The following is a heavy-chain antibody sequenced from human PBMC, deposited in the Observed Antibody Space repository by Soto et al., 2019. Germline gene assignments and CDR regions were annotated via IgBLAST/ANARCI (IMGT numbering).Heavy chain of an antibody. CDR2: ISFSGDYI. J-gene: IGHJ4*02. V-gene: IGHV3-21*01. CDR1: GFNFNAFS. Sequence: PGVSLRLSCAASGFNFNAFSMNWVSQAPGKGLEWVSSISFSGDYIYYADSVKGRFTISRDNAKNSLYLHMTSLRADDTAVYYCAKEWDCDGGTCYVFDYWGQGTLVTVSS. D-gene: IGHD2-15*01. CDR3: AKEWDCDGGTCYVFDY.